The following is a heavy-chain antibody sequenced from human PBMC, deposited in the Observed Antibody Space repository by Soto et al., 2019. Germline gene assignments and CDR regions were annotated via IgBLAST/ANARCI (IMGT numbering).Heavy chain of an antibody. D-gene: IGHD2-21*02. Sequence: PSETLSLTCTVSGGSISSYYWSWIRQPQGKGLEWIGYIYYSGSTNYNPSLKSRVTISVDTSKNQFSLKLSSVTAADTAVYYCAREVVVTASFDYWGQGTLVTVSS. V-gene: IGHV4-59*01. CDR1: GGSISSYY. J-gene: IGHJ4*02. CDR3: AREVVVTASFDY. CDR2: IYYSGST.